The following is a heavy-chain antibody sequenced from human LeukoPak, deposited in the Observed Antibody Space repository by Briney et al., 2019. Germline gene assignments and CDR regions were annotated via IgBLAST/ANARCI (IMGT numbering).Heavy chain of an antibody. CDR3: ARDGQAIWFGEFPPYYYYYMDV. D-gene: IGHD3-10*01. CDR1: GFTFSSYW. J-gene: IGHJ6*03. V-gene: IGHV3-7*01. Sequence: PGGSLRLSCAASGFTFSSYWMSWVRQAPGKGLEWVANIKQDGSEKYYVDSVKGRFTISRDNAKNSLYLQMNSLRAEDTAVYYCARDGQAIWFGEFPPYYYYYMDVWGKGTTVTISS. CDR2: IKQDGSEK.